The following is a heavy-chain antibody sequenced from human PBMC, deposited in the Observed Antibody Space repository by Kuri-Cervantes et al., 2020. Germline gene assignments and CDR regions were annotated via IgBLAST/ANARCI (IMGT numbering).Heavy chain of an antibody. V-gene: IGHV3-21*01. Sequence: LSLTCAASGFTFRSYSMNWVRQAPGKGLEWVSSISSSSSYIYYADSVKGRFTISRDNAKNSLYLQMNSLRDEDTAVYYCARDTHGYSSGWKTPYYFDYWGQGTLVTVSS. CDR2: ISSSSSYI. CDR3: ARDTHGYSSGWKTPYYFDY. J-gene: IGHJ4*02. CDR1: GFTFRSYS. D-gene: IGHD6-19*01.